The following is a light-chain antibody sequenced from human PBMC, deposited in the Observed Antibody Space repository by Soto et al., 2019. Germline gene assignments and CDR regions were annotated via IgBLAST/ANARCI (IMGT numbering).Light chain of an antibody. CDR1: QSVSSN. J-gene: IGKJ5*01. CDR3: QRGDT. CDR2: DAS. V-gene: IGKV3-11*01. Sequence: VLTRSAATLSLSPGERATLSCRTSQSVSSNLAWYQQKPGQAPRLLIYDASNRATGIPARFSGSGSGTDFTLTISSLEPEDFAVYYCQRGDTFGQGTRLEIK.